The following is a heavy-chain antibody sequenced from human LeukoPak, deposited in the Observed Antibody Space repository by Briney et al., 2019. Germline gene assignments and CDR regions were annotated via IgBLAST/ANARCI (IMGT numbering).Heavy chain of an antibody. V-gene: IGHV3-23*01. D-gene: IGHD3-3*01. Sequence: GGSLRLSCAVSGFTFSSYAMSWVRQAPGKGLEWVSAISGSGGSTYYADSVKGRFTISRDNSKNTLYLQMNSLRAEDTAVYYCASPSRGEWLFTFDYWGQGTLVTVSS. J-gene: IGHJ4*02. CDR1: GFTFSSYA. CDR3: ASPSRGEWLFTFDY. CDR2: ISGSGGST.